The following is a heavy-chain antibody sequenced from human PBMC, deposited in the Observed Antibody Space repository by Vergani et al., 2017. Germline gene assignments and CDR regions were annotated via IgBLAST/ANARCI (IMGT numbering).Heavy chain of an antibody. J-gene: IGHJ6*02. D-gene: IGHD1-26*01. V-gene: IGHV1-46*01. Sequence: QVPLVQSGAEVKKPGASVKVSCKASGYTFTSYYMHWVRQAPGQGLEWMGIINPSGGSTSYAQKFQGRVTMTRDTSTSTVYMELSSLRSEDTAVYYCARAPGRRLFRPHSDYGMDVWGQGTTVTVSS. CDR3: ARAPGRRLFRPHSDYGMDV. CDR1: GYTFTSYY. CDR2: INPSGGST.